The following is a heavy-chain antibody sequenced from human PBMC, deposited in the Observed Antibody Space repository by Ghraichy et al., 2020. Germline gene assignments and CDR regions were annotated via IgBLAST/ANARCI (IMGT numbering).Heavy chain of an antibody. CDR3: ARARGPPARRVNWFDP. D-gene: IGHD1-14*01. CDR1: GFTFSTYG. J-gene: IGHJ5*02. Sequence: GGSLRLSCAASGFTFSTYGIYWVRQAPDRGLEWVAFVSNDATEKYYPDSVKGRFTISRDNSENTVYLQMDSLRLEDTAMYYCARARGPPARRVNWFDPWGQGTLVTVSS. CDR2: VSNDATEK. V-gene: IGHV3-30*03.